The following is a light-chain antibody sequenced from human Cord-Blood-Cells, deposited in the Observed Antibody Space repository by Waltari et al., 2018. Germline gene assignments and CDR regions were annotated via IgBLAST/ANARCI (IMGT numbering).Light chain of an antibody. CDR2: KAS. Sequence: DIQMTQSPSTLSASVGDRVTITCRASQSISSWLTWYQQKPGKAPKLLIYKASSLESGVPSRFSGSGSGTEFTLTISSLQPDDFATYYCQQYNSYTLTFGGGTKVEIK. J-gene: IGKJ4*01. CDR3: QQYNSYTLT. CDR1: QSISSW. V-gene: IGKV1-5*03.